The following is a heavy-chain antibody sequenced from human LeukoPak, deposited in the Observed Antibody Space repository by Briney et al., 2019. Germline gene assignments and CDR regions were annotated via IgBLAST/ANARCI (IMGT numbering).Heavy chain of an antibody. Sequence: SETLSLTCTVSGYSISSGYYWGWIRQPPGKGLEWIGSIYHSGSTYYNPSLKSRVTISVDTSKNQFSLKLSSVTAADTAVYYCARGHSSSWYYLDYWGQGTLVTVSS. V-gene: IGHV4-38-2*02. CDR2: IYHSGST. CDR3: ARGHSSSWYYLDY. J-gene: IGHJ4*02. D-gene: IGHD6-13*01. CDR1: GYSISSGYY.